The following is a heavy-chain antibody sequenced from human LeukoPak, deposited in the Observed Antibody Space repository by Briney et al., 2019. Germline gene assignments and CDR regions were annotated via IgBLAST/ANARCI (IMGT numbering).Heavy chain of an antibody. CDR1: AFTFDDYA. D-gene: IGHD3-10*01. Sequence: GGSLRLSCVVSAFTFDDYAMHWVRQAPGKGLQWVSLISGDGGSTYYADSVKGRFTISRDNSKNSLYLQMNSLITEDTALYYCAKDIGEQWFFDYWGQGTLVTVSS. V-gene: IGHV3-43*02. J-gene: IGHJ4*02. CDR3: AKDIGEQWFFDY. CDR2: ISGDGGST.